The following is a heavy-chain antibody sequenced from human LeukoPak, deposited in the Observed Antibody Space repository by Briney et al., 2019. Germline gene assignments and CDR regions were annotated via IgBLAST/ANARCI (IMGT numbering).Heavy chain of an antibody. Sequence: ASVKVSCKASGYTFTSYDIHWVRQATGHGLEWMGWMNPKSAHTGHAQKFQGRVTMTRDTSTSTVYMELSSLRSEDTAVYYCARDPPVGVAGPYYYYYGMDVWGQGTTVTVSS. CDR3: ARDPPVGVAGPYYYYYGMDV. V-gene: IGHV1-8*01. J-gene: IGHJ6*02. CDR1: GYTFTSYD. CDR2: MNPKSAHT. D-gene: IGHD6-19*01.